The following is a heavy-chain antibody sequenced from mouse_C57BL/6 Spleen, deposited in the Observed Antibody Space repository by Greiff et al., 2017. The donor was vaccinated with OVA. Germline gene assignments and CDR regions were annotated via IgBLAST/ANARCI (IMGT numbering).Heavy chain of an antibody. CDR1: GFSLSTFGMG. Sequence: QVTLKVSGPGILQPSQTLSLTCSFSGFSLSTFGMGVGWIRQPSGKGLEWLAHIWWDDDKYYNPALKSRLTISKDTSKNQVFLKIANVNTADTSTYYCARAYYGSSSGFAYWGQGTLVTVAA. D-gene: IGHD1-1*01. V-gene: IGHV8-8*01. CDR2: IWWDDDK. CDR3: ARAYYGSSSGFAY. J-gene: IGHJ3*01.